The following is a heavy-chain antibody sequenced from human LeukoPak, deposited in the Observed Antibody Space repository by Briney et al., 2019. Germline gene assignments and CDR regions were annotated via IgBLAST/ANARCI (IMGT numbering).Heavy chain of an antibody. CDR1: GYTLTSYD. V-gene: IGHV1-8*01. J-gene: IGHJ5*02. CDR2: MNPNSGRT. Sequence: GASVKVSCKASGYTLTSYDINWVRQATGQGLEWMGWMNPNSGRTGYAQNFQGRITITRNTSISTAYMELSSLRSEDTAVYYCARADSGGDSSGYKWFHPWGQGTLVTVSS. CDR3: ARADSGGDSSGYKWFHP. D-gene: IGHD3-22*01.